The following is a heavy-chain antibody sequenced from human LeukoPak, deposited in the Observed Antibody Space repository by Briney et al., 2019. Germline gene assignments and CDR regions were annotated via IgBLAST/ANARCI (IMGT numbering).Heavy chain of an antibody. Sequence: SETLSLTCTVSGYSISSGYYWGWIRQPPGKGLEWIGSIYHSGSTYYNPSLKSRVTISVDTSKNQFSLKLSSVTAADTAVYYCARVGWLQFYSVDYWGQGTLVTVSS. CDR3: ARVGWLQFYSVDY. D-gene: IGHD5-24*01. CDR1: GYSISSGYY. J-gene: IGHJ4*02. CDR2: IYHSGST. V-gene: IGHV4-38-2*02.